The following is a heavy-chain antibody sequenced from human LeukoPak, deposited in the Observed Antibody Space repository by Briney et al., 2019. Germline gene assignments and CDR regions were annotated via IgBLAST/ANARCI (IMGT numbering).Heavy chain of an antibody. V-gene: IGHV3-15*01. Sequence: PGRSLRLSCAASGFTFSNAWMSWVRQTPGKGLEWVGRIKSKTDGGTTDYAAPVKGRFTISRDDSKNTLYLQMNSLKTDDTAVYYCTTTNVVATISPDYWGQGTLVTVSS. CDR1: GFTFSNAW. CDR2: IKSKTDGGTT. J-gene: IGHJ4*02. D-gene: IGHD5-12*01. CDR3: TTTNVVATISPDY.